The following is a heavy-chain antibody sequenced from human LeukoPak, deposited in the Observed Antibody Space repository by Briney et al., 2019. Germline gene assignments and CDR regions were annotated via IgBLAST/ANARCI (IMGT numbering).Heavy chain of an antibody. CDR3: AKDPGIAVAGNDY. CDR2: ISGSGGST. Sequence: GGSLRLSCAASGFTFSSYAMSWVRQAPGKGLEWVSAISGSGGSTYYADSVKGRFTISRDNSKNTLYLQMNSLRAGDTAVYYCAKDPGIAVAGNDYWGQGTLVTVSS. D-gene: IGHD6-19*01. J-gene: IGHJ4*02. V-gene: IGHV3-23*01. CDR1: GFTFSSYA.